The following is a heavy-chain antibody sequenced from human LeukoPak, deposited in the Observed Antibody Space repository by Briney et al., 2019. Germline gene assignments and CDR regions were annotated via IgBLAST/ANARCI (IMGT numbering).Heavy chain of an antibody. D-gene: IGHD6-6*01. J-gene: IGHJ4*02. Sequence: PGGSLRLSRAASGFTFSSYAMSWVRQAPGKGLEWVSAISGSGGVTYYADSVKGRFTISRDNSKNSLYLQMNSLRAEDTAVYYCAKDKGYSSSSSFDYWGQGTLVTVSS. V-gene: IGHV3-23*01. CDR1: GFTFSSYA. CDR2: ISGSGGVT. CDR3: AKDKGYSSSSSFDY.